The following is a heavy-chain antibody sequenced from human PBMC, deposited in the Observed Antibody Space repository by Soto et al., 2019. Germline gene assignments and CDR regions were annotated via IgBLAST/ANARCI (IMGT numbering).Heavy chain of an antibody. V-gene: IGHV1-18*01. Sequence: ASVKVCCKASGYTFTSYGISWVRQAPGQGLEWMGWISAYNGNTNYAQKLQGRVTMTTDTSTSTAYMELRSLRSDDTAVYYCARDGSSSTEGYYYYGMDVWGQGTTVTVSS. CDR3: ARDGSSSTEGYYYYGMDV. CDR1: GYTFTSYG. D-gene: IGHD6-6*01. CDR2: ISAYNGNT. J-gene: IGHJ6*02.